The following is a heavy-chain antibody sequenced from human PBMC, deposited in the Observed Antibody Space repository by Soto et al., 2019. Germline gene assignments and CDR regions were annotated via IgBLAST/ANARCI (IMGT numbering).Heavy chain of an antibody. J-gene: IGHJ6*02. D-gene: IGHD3-16*02. CDR1: GFTFSSYG. CDR3: ARSLSYYYGMDV. V-gene: IGHV3-23*01. CDR2: ISGSGGRT. Sequence: GGSLRLSCAASGFTFSSYGMSWVRQAPGKGLKWVSSISGSGGRTYYADSVKGRFTISRDNSKNTLYLKMNSLRAEDTAVYYCARSLSYYYGMDVWGQGTTVTVSS.